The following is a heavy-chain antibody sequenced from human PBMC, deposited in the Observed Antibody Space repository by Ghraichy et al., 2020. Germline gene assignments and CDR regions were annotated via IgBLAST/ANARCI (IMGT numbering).Heavy chain of an antibody. V-gene: IGHV3-48*02. J-gene: IGHJ4*02. D-gene: IGHD3-22*01. CDR3: ASSSGYYYFYFDY. Sequence: GESLNISCAASGFTFSSYSMNWVRQAPGKGLEWVSYISSSSSTIYYADSVKGRFTISRDNAKNSLYLQMNSLRDEDTAVYYCASSSGYYYFYFDYWGQGTLVTVSS. CDR2: ISSSSSTI. CDR1: GFTFSSYS.